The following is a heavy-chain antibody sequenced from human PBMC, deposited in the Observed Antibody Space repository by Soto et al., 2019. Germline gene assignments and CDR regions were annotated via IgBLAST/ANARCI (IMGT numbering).Heavy chain of an antibody. D-gene: IGHD1-26*01. CDR2: ISTSSSTI. CDR3: AKDLWDVGATAEVDY. CDR1: GFTFSSYN. J-gene: IGHJ4*02. V-gene: IGHV3-48*01. Sequence: EVQLVESGGGLVQPGGSLRLSCAASGFTFSSYNMNWVRQAPGKGLEWLSHISTSSSTIYYADSVKGRFTISRDNSKNTLYLQMNSLRAEDTAVYYCAKDLWDVGATAEVDYWGQGTLVTVSS.